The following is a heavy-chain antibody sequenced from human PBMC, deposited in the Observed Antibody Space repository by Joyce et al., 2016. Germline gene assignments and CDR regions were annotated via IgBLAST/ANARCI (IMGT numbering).Heavy chain of an antibody. CDR1: GFTFSRHS. CDR3: AREIYGSGMWGMDV. V-gene: IGHV3-21*01. CDR2: ISSSNISSYK. J-gene: IGHJ6*02. Sequence: EVQLVESGGGLVKPGGSLRLSCAASGFTFSRHSMNWVRQAPGKGLEWVSCISSSNISSYKHYADAVKGRFTISRDNAKNSLYLQMNSLRAEDTAVYYCAREIYGSGMWGMDVWGQGTTVTVSS. D-gene: IGHD3-10*01.